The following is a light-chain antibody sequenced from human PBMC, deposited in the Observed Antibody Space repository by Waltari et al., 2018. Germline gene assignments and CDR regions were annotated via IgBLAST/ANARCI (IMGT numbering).Light chain of an antibody. CDR3: QSFDNSLYAVV. J-gene: IGLJ2*01. Sequence: QSVLTQPPSVSGAPGQRVTISCTGSTSNIGAANDVNWYQQVPGAAPRLLIHGNRQRPSGVSDRFSGSKSYTSTFLAISGLQAEDEADYYCQSFDNSLYAVVFGGGTKLTVL. V-gene: IGLV1-40*01. CDR2: GNR. CDR1: TSNIGAAND.